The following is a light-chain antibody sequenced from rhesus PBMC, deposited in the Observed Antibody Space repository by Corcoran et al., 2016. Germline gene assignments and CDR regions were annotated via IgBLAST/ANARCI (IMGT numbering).Light chain of an antibody. CDR1: QSVSSY. V-gene: IGKV3-24*04. CDR2: GAS. J-gene: IGKJ4*01. Sequence: EIVMTQSPATLALSPGERATLSCRASQSVSSYLAWYQQKPGQAPRLLIYGASSRATGIPDRFRGSGLGTEFPLTISSLEPEDGGVYFCLQSSNWLTFGGGTKVEIK. CDR3: LQSSNWLT.